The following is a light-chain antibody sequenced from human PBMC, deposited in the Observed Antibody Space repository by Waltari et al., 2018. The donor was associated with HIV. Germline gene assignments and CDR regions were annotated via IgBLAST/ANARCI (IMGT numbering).Light chain of an antibody. CDR3: AAWDDSLNGEVV. CDR1: NSNIGSNT. CDR2: GNT. V-gene: IGLV1-44*01. J-gene: IGLJ2*01. Sequence: QSVLTQPPSASGTPGQRVTISCSGRNSNIGSNTVNWYQQLPGTAPKLLIYGNTRRPSRVPDRFSGSRSGTSASLAISGLQSEDEADYYCAAWDDSLNGEVVFGGGTKLTVL.